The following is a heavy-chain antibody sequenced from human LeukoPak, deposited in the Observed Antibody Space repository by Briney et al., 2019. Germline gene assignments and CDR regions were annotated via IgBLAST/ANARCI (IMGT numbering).Heavy chain of an antibody. CDR2: ISYDGSNK. D-gene: IGHD6-13*01. J-gene: IGHJ6*02. Sequence: GGSLRLSCAASGFTFSSYGMHWVRQAPGKGLEWVAVISYDGSNKYYADSVKGRFTISRDNSKNTLYLQMNSLRAEDTAVYYCAKDLGPGYSSSWYRPHYYYYGMDVWGQGTTATVSS. CDR1: GFTFSSYG. V-gene: IGHV3-30*18. CDR3: AKDLGPGYSSSWYRPHYYYYGMDV.